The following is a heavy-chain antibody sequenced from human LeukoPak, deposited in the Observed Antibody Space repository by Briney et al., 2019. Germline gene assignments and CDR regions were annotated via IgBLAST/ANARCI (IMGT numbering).Heavy chain of an antibody. CDR2: IRQDGGEK. CDR3: ARPGGGVAFDY. Sequence: GGSLRLSCAASGFTFSTYWMSWVRQGPGKGLEWVANIRQDGGEKYYVESVRGRFTISRDNAKNLLYLQMDSLRGEDTAVYYCARPGGGVAFDYWGQGTLVAVSS. J-gene: IGHJ4*02. CDR1: GFTFSTYW. D-gene: IGHD3-16*01. V-gene: IGHV3-7*01.